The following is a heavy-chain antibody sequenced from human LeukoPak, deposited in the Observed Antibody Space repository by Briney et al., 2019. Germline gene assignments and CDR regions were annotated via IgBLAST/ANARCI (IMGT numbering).Heavy chain of an antibody. J-gene: IGHJ4*02. CDR1: RFTFSTYG. Sequence: PGGSLRLSCAASRFTFSTYGMSWVRQAPGKGLEWVSSISGSGGSTNYADSVKGRFTISRDNAKNSLYLQMNSLRVEDTAVYYCVTHDYGDYWGQGTLVTVSS. CDR3: VTHDYGDY. V-gene: IGHV3-23*01. CDR2: ISGSGGST.